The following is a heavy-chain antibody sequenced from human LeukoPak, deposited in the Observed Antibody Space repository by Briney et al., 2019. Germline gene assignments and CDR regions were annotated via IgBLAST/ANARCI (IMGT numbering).Heavy chain of an antibody. Sequence: PGGSLRLSCAASGFTFSSYGMTWVRQAPGNGLEWVSGISGSGGRGSTYYADSVKGRFTISRDNSKNTLYLQMNSLRAEDTAVYYCASIVGATTFDYWGQGTLVTVSS. J-gene: IGHJ4*02. CDR1: GFTFSSYG. V-gene: IGHV3-23*01. D-gene: IGHD1-26*01. CDR3: ASIVGATTFDY. CDR2: ISGSGGRGST.